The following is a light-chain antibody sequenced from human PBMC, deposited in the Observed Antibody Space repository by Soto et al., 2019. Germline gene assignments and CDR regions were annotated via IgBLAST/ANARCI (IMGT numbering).Light chain of an antibody. CDR2: EVT. V-gene: IGLV2-14*01. CDR1: SSDIGAYNY. J-gene: IGLJ1*01. CDR3: SSYSSSSTLHV. Sequence: QSALTRPASVSGSPGQSITISCIGTSSDIGAYNYVSWYQQHPGKVPKLMIYEVTNRPSGLSNRFSGSKSGNTASLTISGLQAEDEAEYFCSSYSSSSTLHVFGTGTKVTVL.